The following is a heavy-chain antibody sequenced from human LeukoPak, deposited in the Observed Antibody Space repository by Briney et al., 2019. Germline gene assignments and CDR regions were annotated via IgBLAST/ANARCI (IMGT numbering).Heavy chain of an antibody. D-gene: IGHD1-26*01. CDR2: MYNNVIT. J-gene: IGHJ4*02. CDR1: GGSISSTTCY. V-gene: IGHV4-39*01. CDR3: VRRLASGDYHPLG. Sequence: SETLSLTCTVSGGSISSTTCYWGWVRQPPGKGLEWIGSMYNNVITYYNPSLESRVTISVDMSKSQFSLKLNSVTAADTAVYYCVRRLASGDYHPLGWGQGTLVTVSS.